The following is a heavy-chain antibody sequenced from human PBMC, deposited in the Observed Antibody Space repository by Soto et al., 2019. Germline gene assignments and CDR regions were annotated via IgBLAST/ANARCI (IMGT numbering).Heavy chain of an antibody. CDR1: GFTFSSYS. J-gene: IGHJ5*02. V-gene: IGHV3-48*02. CDR3: ARGEGITGTTRRLNWFDP. CDR2: ISSSSSTI. D-gene: IGHD1-7*01. Sequence: EVQLVESGGGLVQPGGSLRLSCAASGFTFSSYSMNWVRQAPGKGLEWVSYISSSSSTIYYADSVKGRFTISRDNAKNSLYLQMNSLRDEDTAVYYCARGEGITGTTRRLNWFDPWGQGTLVTVSS.